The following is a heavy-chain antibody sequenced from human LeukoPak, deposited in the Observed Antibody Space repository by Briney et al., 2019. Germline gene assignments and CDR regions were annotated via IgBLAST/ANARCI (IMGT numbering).Heavy chain of an antibody. J-gene: IGHJ4*02. D-gene: IGHD6-19*01. CDR3: ARIVAGTPFDY. CDR1: GYTFTGYY. V-gene: IGHV1-2*02. Sequence: ASVKVSCXASGYTFTGYYMHWVRQAPGQGLEWMGWINPNSGGTNYAQKFQGRVTMTRDTSISTAFMELSRLRSDDTAVYYCARIVAGTPFDYWGQGTLVTVSS. CDR2: INPNSGGT.